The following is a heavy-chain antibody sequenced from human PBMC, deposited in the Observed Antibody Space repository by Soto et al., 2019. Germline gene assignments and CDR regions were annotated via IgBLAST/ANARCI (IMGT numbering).Heavy chain of an antibody. J-gene: IGHJ6*02. V-gene: IGHV3-64D*06. CDR2: ISSNGGST. CDR1: GFTFSSYA. CDR3: VKGPVVAATEYYYGMDV. D-gene: IGHD2-15*01. Sequence: GSLRLSCSASGFTFSSYAMHWVRQAPGKGLEYVSAISSNGGSTYYADSVKGRFTISRDNSKNTLYLQMSSLRAEDTAVYYCVKGPVVAATEYYYGMDVWGQGTTVTVSS.